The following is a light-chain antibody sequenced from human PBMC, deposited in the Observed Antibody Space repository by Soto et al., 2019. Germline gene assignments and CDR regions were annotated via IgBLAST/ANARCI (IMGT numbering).Light chain of an antibody. CDR1: DSDVGGYNY. V-gene: IGLV2-14*01. CDR3: SSYTINGVGV. Sequence: QSVLTQPASVSGSPGQSITNSCTGTDSDVGGYNYVSWYQQHPGNAPKVMIYDVSNRPSGVSNRFSGSKSGNTASLIISGLQAEDEADYYCSSYTINGVGVFGGGTKVTVL. CDR2: DVS. J-gene: IGLJ2*01.